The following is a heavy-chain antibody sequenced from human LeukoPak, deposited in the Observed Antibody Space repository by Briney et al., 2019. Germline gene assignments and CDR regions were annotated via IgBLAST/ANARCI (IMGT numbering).Heavy chain of an antibody. Sequence: GGSLRLSCAASGFTFSSYSMNWVRQAPGKGLEWVSYISSSSSTIYYAGSVKGRFTISRDNAKNSLFLQMNSLRAEDTAVYYCARSRGSSGSYPFDYWGQGTLVTVSS. CDR1: GFTFSSYS. V-gene: IGHV3-48*01. J-gene: IGHJ4*02. CDR2: ISSSSSTI. CDR3: ARSRGSSGSYPFDY. D-gene: IGHD1-26*01.